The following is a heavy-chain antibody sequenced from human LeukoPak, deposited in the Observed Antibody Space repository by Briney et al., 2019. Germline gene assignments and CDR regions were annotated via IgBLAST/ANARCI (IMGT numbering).Heavy chain of an antibody. CDR3: ARGSDYDILTGYQIRNFPFDY. J-gene: IGHJ4*02. CDR2: IIPILGIA. V-gene: IGHV1-69*04. Sequence: ASVKVSCKASGGTFSSYAISWVRQAPGQGLEWMGRIIPILGIANYAQKFQGRVTITADKSTSTAYMELSSLRSEDTAVYYCARGSDYDILTGYQIRNFPFDYWGQGTLVTVSS. CDR1: GGTFSSYA. D-gene: IGHD3-9*01.